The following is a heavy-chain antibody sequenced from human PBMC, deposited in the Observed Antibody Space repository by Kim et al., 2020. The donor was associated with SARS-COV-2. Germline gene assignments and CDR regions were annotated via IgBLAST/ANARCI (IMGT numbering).Heavy chain of an antibody. Sequence: GGSLRLSCVASGFTFRTYWMTWVRQTPGTGLEWVANISPDGDETNYVDSVKGRSIISRDNAKNSLYFQLNNLRADDSAVYYCANGGWLDYWGQGILVTVSS. V-gene: IGHV3-7*03. CDR2: ISPDGDET. CDR1: GFTFRTYW. D-gene: IGHD3-10*01. J-gene: IGHJ4*02. CDR3: ANGGWLDY.